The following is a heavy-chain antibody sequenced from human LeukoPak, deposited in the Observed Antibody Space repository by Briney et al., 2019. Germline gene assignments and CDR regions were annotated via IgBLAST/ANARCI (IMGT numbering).Heavy chain of an antibody. V-gene: IGHV4-39*01. J-gene: IGHJ4*02. CDR1: GGSISSSSYY. CDR3: ARRRGIAAPDGY. D-gene: IGHD6-13*01. CDR2: IYYSGST. Sequence: SETLSLTCTVSGGSISSSSYYWGWIRQPPGKGLEWIGSIYYSGSTYYNPSLKSRVTISVDTSKNQFSLKLSSVTAADTAVYYYARRRGIAAPDGYWGQGTLVTVSS.